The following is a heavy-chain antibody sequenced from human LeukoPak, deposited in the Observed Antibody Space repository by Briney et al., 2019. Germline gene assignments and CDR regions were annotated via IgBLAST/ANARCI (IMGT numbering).Heavy chain of an antibody. D-gene: IGHD2-15*01. CDR3: ARARGWNCSGGSCYSGYYFDY. CDR1: GYTFAGYY. V-gene: IGHV1-2*04. CDR2: INPNSGGT. Sequence: ASVKVSCKASGYTFAGYYMHWVRQAPGQGLEWMGWINPNSGGTNYAQKFQGWVTMTRDTSISTAYMELSRLRSDDTAVYYCARARGWNCSGGSCYSGYYFDYWGQGTRVTVSS. J-gene: IGHJ4*02.